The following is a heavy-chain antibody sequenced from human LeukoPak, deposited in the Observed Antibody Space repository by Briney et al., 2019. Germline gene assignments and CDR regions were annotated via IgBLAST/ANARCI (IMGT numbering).Heavy chain of an antibody. CDR1: GYTLTELS. CDR3: ARAITIFGVVIKAFDI. CDR2: FGPEDGET. D-gene: IGHD3-3*01. V-gene: IGHV1-24*01. J-gene: IGHJ3*02. Sequence: ASVKVSCKVSGYTLTELSMHWVRQAPGKGLEWMGGFGPEDGETIYAQKFQGRVTMTEDTSTDTAYMELSSLRSEDTAVYYCARAITIFGVVIKAFDIWGQGTMVTVSS.